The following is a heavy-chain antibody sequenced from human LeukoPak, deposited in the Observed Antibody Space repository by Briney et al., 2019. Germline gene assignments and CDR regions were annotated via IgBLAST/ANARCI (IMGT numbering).Heavy chain of an antibody. Sequence: GGSLRLSCAASGFTFRNHAMNWVRQAPGKGLEWVSVISGSGETTYYADSVKGRFTISRDNSQNTLYLQRSSLRGEDTALYYCAKDRGMVGASVRAFDYWGEGTLVTVSS. CDR2: ISGSGETT. CDR3: AKDRGMVGASVRAFDY. J-gene: IGHJ4*02. D-gene: IGHD1-26*01. CDR1: GFTFRNHA. V-gene: IGHV3-23*01.